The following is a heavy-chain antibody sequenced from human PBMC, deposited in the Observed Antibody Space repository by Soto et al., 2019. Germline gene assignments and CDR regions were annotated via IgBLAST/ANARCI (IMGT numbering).Heavy chain of an antibody. Sequence: GASVKVSCKASGYTFTNYGISWVRQAPGQGLEWMGWISAYNGSTYHAQNLQGRVTMTTDTSTSTAYMELRSLRSDGTAVCYCARDSGSYYGMDVWGQGTTVTVSS. CDR1: GYTFTNYG. D-gene: IGHD1-26*01. V-gene: IGHV1-18*04. CDR3: ARDSGSYYGMDV. J-gene: IGHJ6*02. CDR2: ISAYNGST.